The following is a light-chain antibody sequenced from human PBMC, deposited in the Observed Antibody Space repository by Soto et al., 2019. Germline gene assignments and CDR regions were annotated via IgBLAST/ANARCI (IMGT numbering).Light chain of an antibody. CDR3: AAWDDSLSGPFR. V-gene: IGLV2-14*02. CDR2: EVS. J-gene: IGLJ1*01. CDR1: SSDVGSYNL. Sequence: QSALTQPASVSGSPGQSITISCTGTSSDVGSYNLVSWYQQHPGKAPKLMIYEVSKRPSGVPDRFSGSKSGTSASLAISGLRSEDEAVYYCAAWDDSLSGPFRFGTGPKATVL.